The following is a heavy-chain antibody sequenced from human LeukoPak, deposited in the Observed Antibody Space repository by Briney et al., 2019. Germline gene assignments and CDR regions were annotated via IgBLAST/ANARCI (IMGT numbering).Heavy chain of an antibody. V-gene: IGHV1-69*02. D-gene: IGHD4-17*01. J-gene: IGHJ4*02. CDR1: GGTFSSYT. CDR2: IIPILGIA. CDR3: ARGGRRVYGDYSDY. Sequence: SVKVSCKASGGTFSSYTISWVRQAPGQGLEWMGRIIPILGIANYAQKFQGRVTITANKSTSTAYMELSSLRSEDTAVYYCARGGRRVYGDYSDYWGQGTLVTVSS.